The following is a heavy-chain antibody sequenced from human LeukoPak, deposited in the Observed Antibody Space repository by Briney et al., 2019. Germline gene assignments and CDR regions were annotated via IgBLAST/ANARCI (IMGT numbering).Heavy chain of an antibody. CDR3: ARNVPTYYYDSSGYYPGDY. Sequence: GGSLRLSCAASGFTVSSNYMSWVRQAPGKGLEWVSVTYSGGSTYYADSVKGRFTISRDNSKNTLYLQMNSLRAEDTAVYYCARNVPTYYYDSSGYYPGDYWGQGTLVTVSS. V-gene: IGHV3-66*01. CDR1: GFTVSSNY. D-gene: IGHD3-22*01. CDR2: TYSGGST. J-gene: IGHJ4*02.